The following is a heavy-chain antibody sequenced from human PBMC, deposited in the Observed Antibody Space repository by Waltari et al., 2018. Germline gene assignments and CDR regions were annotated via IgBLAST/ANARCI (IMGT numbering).Heavy chain of an antibody. CDR1: GYSFTSYW. CDR3: ARLGYYDSSGYYYFDY. CDR2: IYPGDSDT. D-gene: IGHD3-22*01. J-gene: IGHJ4*02. V-gene: IGHV5-51*01. Sequence: EVQLVQSGAEVKKPGESLKISCKGSGYSFTSYWIGWVRQMPGKGLEWMGIIYPGDSDTRYSPSFQGQVTIAADKSISTAYLQWSSLKASDTAMYYCARLGYYDSSGYYYFDYWGQGTLVTVSS.